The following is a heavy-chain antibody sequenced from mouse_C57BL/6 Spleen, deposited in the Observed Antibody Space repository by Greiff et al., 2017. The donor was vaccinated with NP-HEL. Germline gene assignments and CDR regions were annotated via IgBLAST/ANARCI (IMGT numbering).Heavy chain of an antibody. J-gene: IGHJ3*01. CDR2: IRSKSNNYAT. D-gene: IGHD4-1*01. V-gene: IGHV10-1*01. CDR3: VRRTGTWFAY. CDR1: GFSFNTYA. Sequence: EVMLVESGGGLVQPKGSLKLSCAASGFSFNTYAMNWVRQAPGKGLEWVARIRSKSNNYATYYADSVKDRFTISRDDSESMLDLQMNNLKTEDTAMYYCVRRTGTWFAYWGQGTLVTVSA.